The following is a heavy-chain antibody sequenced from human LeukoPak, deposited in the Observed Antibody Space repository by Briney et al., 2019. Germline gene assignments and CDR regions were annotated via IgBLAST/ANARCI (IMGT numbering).Heavy chain of an antibody. CDR3: ARSRYYYYMDV. Sequence: GASVKVSCKASGYTFTGYYMHWVRQAPGQGLEWMGWINPKSGATKYAQKFQGRVTMTRDTSISTAFMELSRLTSDDTAVYYCARSRYYYYMDVWGKGTTVTVSS. J-gene: IGHJ6*03. CDR2: INPKSGAT. CDR1: GYTFTGYY. V-gene: IGHV1-2*02.